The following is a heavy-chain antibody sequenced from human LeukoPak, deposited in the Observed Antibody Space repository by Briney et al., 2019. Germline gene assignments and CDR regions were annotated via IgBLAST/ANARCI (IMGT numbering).Heavy chain of an antibody. CDR3: ARAAGGYIDY. Sequence: GGSLRLSCAASGFTFSDRYMVWVRHAPGKGLEWVDRTRNKANSYTTEYAASVKDRFTISRDDSKNSLYLQMNSLRTEDTAVYYCARAAGGYIDYWGQGTLVTVSS. CDR2: TRNKANSYTT. CDR1: GFTFSDRY. D-gene: IGHD3-22*01. J-gene: IGHJ4*02. V-gene: IGHV3-72*01.